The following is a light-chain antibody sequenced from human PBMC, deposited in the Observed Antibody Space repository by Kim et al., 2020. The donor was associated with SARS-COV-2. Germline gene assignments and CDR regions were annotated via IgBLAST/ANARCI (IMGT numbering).Light chain of an antibody. CDR2: GAS. CDR1: QRINNY. V-gene: IGKV1-16*02. Sequence: DIQMTQSPPSLSASVGDRVTITCRASQRINNYLAWFQQKPGKAPKSLIYGASTLHRGVPSKFSGSGFGTDFTLTISDLQPEDFASYYCQQYNGYPYTFGQGTKLEI. J-gene: IGKJ2*01. CDR3: QQYNGYPYT.